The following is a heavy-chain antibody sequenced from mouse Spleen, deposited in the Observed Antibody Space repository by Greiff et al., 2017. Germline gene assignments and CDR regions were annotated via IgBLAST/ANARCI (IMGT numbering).Heavy chain of an antibody. J-gene: IGHJ3*01. D-gene: IGHD2-14*01. CDR1: GFTFTDYY. CDR3: ARLDRYDEAAWFAY. Sequence: EVMLVESGGGLVQPGGSLSLSCAASGFTFTDYYMSWVRQPPGKALEWLGFIRNKANGYTTEYSASVKGRFTISRDNSQSILYLQMNALRAEDSATYYCARLDRYDEAAWFAYWGQGTLVTVSA. V-gene: IGHV7-3*01. CDR2: IRNKANGYTT.